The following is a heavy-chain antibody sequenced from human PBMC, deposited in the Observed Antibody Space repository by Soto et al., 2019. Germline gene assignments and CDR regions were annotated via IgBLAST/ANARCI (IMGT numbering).Heavy chain of an antibody. CDR2: INSDGSST. Sequence: HPGGSLRLSCAASGFTFSSYWMHWVRQAPGKGLVWVSRINSDGSSTSYADSVKGRFTISRDNAKNTLYLQMNSLRAEDTAVYYCARMGPFDAFDIWGQGTMVTVSS. CDR1: GFTFSSYW. CDR3: ARMGPFDAFDI. V-gene: IGHV3-74*01. J-gene: IGHJ3*02.